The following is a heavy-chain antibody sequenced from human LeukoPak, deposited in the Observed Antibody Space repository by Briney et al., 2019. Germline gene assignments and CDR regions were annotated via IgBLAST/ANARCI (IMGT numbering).Heavy chain of an antibody. Sequence: SETLSLTCTVSGGSISSYYWSWIRQPPGKGLEWIGEINHSGSTNYNPSLKSRVTISVDTSKNQFSLKLSSVTAADTAVYYCARVSSTTGKDYWGQGTLVTVPS. J-gene: IGHJ4*02. CDR2: INHSGST. CDR1: GGSISSYY. CDR3: ARVSSTTGKDY. V-gene: IGHV4-34*01. D-gene: IGHD1-14*01.